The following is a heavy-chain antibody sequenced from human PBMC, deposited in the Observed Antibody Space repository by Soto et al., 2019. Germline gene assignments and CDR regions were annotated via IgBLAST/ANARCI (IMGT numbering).Heavy chain of an antibody. V-gene: IGHV6-1*01. Sequence: PSQXLSLTCAVSGDSVSSNSAAWDWIRQSPSRGLEWLGRTYYRSRWYSDYAGSVKSRITINADTSKNQFSLHLNSVTPQDTAVYYCARGPSPLAYWGRGTVVTVSS. CDR2: TYYRSRWYS. CDR1: GDSVSSNSAA. CDR3: ARGPSPLAY. D-gene: IGHD6-6*01. J-gene: IGHJ4*02.